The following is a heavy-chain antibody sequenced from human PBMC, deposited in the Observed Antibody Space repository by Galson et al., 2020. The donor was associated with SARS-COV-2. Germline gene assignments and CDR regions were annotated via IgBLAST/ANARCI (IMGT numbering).Heavy chain of an antibody. Sequence: ASVKVSCKASGYTFTSYDINWVRQATGQGLEWMGWMNPNSGNTGYAQKFQGRVTMTRNTSISTAYMELSSLRSEDTAVYYCARLNQLSYDFWSGYLNYYGMDVWGQGTTVTVSS. CDR3: ARLNQLSYDFWSGYLNYYGMDV. J-gene: IGHJ6*02. CDR2: MNPNSGNT. D-gene: IGHD3-3*01. V-gene: IGHV1-8*01. CDR1: GYTFTSYD.